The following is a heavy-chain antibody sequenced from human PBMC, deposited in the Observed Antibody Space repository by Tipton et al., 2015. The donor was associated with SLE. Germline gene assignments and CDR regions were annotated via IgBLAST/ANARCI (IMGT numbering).Heavy chain of an antibody. CDR1: GYTFTNYD. Sequence: QLVQSGPEVKKPGASVKVSCKPSGYTFTNYDLNWLRQAPGQGLEWMGWMNPISAITGYAHNFHGRITMTRNTSTNTAYMELSSLRSEDTAVYYCASELGQWAFDIWGQGTMVTVSS. V-gene: IGHV1-8*01. CDR3: ASELGQWAFDI. D-gene: IGHD7-27*01. J-gene: IGHJ3*02. CDR2: MNPISAIT.